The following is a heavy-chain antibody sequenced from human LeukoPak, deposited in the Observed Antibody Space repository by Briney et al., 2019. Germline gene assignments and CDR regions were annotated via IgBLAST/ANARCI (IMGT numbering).Heavy chain of an antibody. J-gene: IGHJ3*02. CDR1: GFTFDDYA. D-gene: IGHD3-22*01. Sequence: GGSLRLSCAASGFTFDDYAMHWVRQAPGRGLEWVSGISWNSGSIGYADSVKGRFTISRDNAKNSLYLQMNSLRAEDTALYYWLKNIKVVIDTAGAFDSRGQGTMVPVFS. CDR2: ISWNSGSI. V-gene: IGHV3-9*01. CDR3: LKNIKVVIDTAGAFDS.